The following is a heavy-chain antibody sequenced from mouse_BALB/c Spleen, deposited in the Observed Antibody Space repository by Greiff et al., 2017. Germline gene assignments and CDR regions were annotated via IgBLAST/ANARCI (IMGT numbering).Heavy chain of an antibody. CDR1: GYTFTSYW. CDR3: ARDGYGHDY. CDR2: INPSNGRT. Sequence: QVQLQQPGAELVKPGASVKLSCKASGYTFTSYWMHWVKQRPGQGLEWIGEINPSNGRTNYNEKFKSKATLTVDKSSSTAYMQLSSLTSEDSAVYYCARDGYGHDYWGQGTTLTVSS. V-gene: IGHV1S81*02. J-gene: IGHJ2*01. D-gene: IGHD2-10*02.